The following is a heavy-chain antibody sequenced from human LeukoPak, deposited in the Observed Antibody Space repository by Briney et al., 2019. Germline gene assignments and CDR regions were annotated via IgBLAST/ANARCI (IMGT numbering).Heavy chain of an antibody. CDR3: ARVGRNYYDSSGYPNDAFDI. D-gene: IGHD3-22*01. CDR2: INWNGGST. CDR1: GFTFDDYG. J-gene: IGHJ3*02. V-gene: IGHV3-20*01. Sequence: GGSLRLSCAASGFTFDDYGMSWVRQAPGKGLEWVFGINWNGGSTGYADSVKGRFTISRDNAKNSLYLQMNSLRAEDTALYHCARVGRNYYDSSGYPNDAFDIWGQGTMVTVSS.